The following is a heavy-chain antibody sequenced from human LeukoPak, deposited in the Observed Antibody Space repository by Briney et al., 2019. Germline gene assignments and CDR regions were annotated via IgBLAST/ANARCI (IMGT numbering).Heavy chain of an antibody. Sequence: PSETLSLTCAVSGGSISSSNWWSWVRQPPGKGLEWIGEIYHSGSTNYNPSLKSRVTVSVDKSKNQFSLKLSSVTAADTAVYYCARVRRIGASLGWFDPWGQGTLVTVSS. V-gene: IGHV4-4*02. D-gene: IGHD5-12*01. CDR2: IYHSGST. CDR3: ARVRRIGASLGWFDP. CDR1: GGSISSSNW. J-gene: IGHJ5*02.